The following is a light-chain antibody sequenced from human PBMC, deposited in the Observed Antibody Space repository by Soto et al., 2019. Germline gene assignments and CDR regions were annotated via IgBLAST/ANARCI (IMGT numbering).Light chain of an antibody. Sequence: DIVMTQTPLSSPVVLGQPASISCKSSQSLVHSNGHTYLTWIQQRPGRPPRLLIYRIFNRFCGVPDRFSGSGAGTEFTLKISAVEAEDVGVYYCLQTTAFPHTFGQGTKLEIK. CDR3: LQTTAFPHT. CDR2: RIF. J-gene: IGKJ2*01. V-gene: IGKV2-24*01. CDR1: QSLVHSNGHTY.